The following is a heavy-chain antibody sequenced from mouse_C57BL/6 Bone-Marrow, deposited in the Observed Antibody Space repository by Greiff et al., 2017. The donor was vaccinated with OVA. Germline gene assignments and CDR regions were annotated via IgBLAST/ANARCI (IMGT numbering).Heavy chain of an antibody. CDR2: IYPRSGNT. Sequence: QVQLQQSGAELARHGASVKLSCKASGYTFTSYGISWVKQRTGQGLEWIGEIYPRSGNTYYNEKFKGKATLTADKSSSTAYMELRSLTSEDSAVYFCARYYDYDGFYAMDYWGQGTSVTVSS. J-gene: IGHJ4*01. CDR1: GYTFTSYG. D-gene: IGHD2-4*01. V-gene: IGHV1-81*01. CDR3: ARYYDYDGFYAMDY.